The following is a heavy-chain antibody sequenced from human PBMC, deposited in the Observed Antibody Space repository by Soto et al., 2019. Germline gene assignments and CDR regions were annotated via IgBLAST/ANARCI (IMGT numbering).Heavy chain of an antibody. CDR1: GFTFSSYG. CDR2: ISYDGSNK. Sequence: GGSLRLSCAASGFTFSSYGMHWVRQAPGKGLEWVAVISYDGSNKYYGDSVKGRFTISRDNSNSTLYLQMNSLRAEDTAVYYCAKSLPTKDYCSSTSCYGPGDYWGQGTLVTVSS. CDR3: AKSLPTKDYCSSTSCYGPGDY. D-gene: IGHD2-2*01. V-gene: IGHV3-30*18. J-gene: IGHJ4*02.